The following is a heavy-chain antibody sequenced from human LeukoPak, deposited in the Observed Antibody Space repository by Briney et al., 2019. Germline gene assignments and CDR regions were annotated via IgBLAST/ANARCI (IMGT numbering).Heavy chain of an antibody. D-gene: IGHD3-22*01. Sequence: GGSLRLSCAASGFTFSSSWMSWVRQAPGKGLEWVANIKQDGSEKYYVDSVKGRFTISRDNAKNSLYLQMNSLRAEDTAVYYCARRSMVVAAAYDAFDIWGQGTLVTVSS. CDR1: GFTFSSSW. V-gene: IGHV3-7*01. CDR3: ARRSMVVAAAYDAFDI. J-gene: IGHJ3*02. CDR2: IKQDGSEK.